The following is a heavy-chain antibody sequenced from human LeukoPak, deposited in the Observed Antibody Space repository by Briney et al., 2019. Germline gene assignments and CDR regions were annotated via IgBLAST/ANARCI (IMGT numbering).Heavy chain of an antibody. V-gene: IGHV3-30*18. J-gene: IGHJ4*02. CDR3: AKGGESGSFDY. CDR2: ISYDGSNK. D-gene: IGHD3-3*01. CDR1: GFTFSSYG. Sequence: GGSLRLSCAASGFTFSSYGMHWVRQAPGKGLEWVAVISYDGSNKYYADSVKGRFTISRDNSKNTLYLQMNSLRAEDTAVYYCAKGGESGSFDYWGQGTLVTVSS.